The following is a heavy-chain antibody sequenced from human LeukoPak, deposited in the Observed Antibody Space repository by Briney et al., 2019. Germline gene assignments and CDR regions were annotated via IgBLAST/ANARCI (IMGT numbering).Heavy chain of an antibody. V-gene: IGHV4-59*01. Sequence: SETLSLTCNVSGASFSSYYWSWIRQPPGKGLEWIGYFSYSGRTNYNPSLKSRVTISVDTTKTQFSLHLSSVPGADTAVYYCARGPLDSGYPYFDSWGQGTLVSVAS. CDR2: FSYSGRT. CDR3: ARGPLDSGYPYFDS. J-gene: IGHJ4*02. CDR1: GASFSSYY. D-gene: IGHD5-12*01.